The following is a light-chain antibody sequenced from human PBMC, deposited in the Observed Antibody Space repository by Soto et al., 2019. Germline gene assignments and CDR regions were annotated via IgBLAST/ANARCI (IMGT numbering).Light chain of an antibody. V-gene: IGKV3-20*01. CDR1: QSVSSSY. CDR2: GAS. Sequence: EIVLTQSPGTLSLSPGERATLSCRASQSVSSSYLAWYQQKPGQAPRLLIYGASGRATGIPDRFSGSGSGTDFTLTISRLEPEDFAVYYCQQYGSSPPMYTFGQGNKLEIK. J-gene: IGKJ2*01. CDR3: QQYGSSPPMYT.